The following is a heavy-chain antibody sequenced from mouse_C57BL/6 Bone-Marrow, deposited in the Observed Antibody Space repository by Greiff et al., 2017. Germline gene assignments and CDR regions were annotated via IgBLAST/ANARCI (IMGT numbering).Heavy chain of an antibody. CDR2: IHPNSGST. D-gene: IGHD3-3*01. CDR1: GYTFTSYW. CDR3: ARLRGNAMDY. V-gene: IGHV1-64*01. Sequence: QVQLQQPGAELVKPGASVKLSCKASGYTFTSYWMHWVKQRPGQGLEWIGMIHPNSGSTNYNEKFKSKATLNVDKSSSTAYMQLSSLTSEDSAVYYCARLRGNAMDYWGQGTSVTVSS. J-gene: IGHJ4*01.